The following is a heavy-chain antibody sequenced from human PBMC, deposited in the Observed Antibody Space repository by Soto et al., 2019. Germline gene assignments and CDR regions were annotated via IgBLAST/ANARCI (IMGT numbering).Heavy chain of an antibody. CDR1: GYTFTSYG. V-gene: IGHV1-18*01. J-gene: IGHJ4*02. D-gene: IGHD2-15*01. CDR2: NSAYNGNT. Sequence: QVQLVQSGSEVKKPGASVKVSCKASGYTFTSYGISWVRQAPGQVLEWMGWNSAYNGNTNYAQKLQGRVTMTTDTSTSTAYMELRSLRSDDTAVYYCARGGVAATPPLRLLDYWGQGTLVTVSS. CDR3: ARGGVAATPPLRLLDY.